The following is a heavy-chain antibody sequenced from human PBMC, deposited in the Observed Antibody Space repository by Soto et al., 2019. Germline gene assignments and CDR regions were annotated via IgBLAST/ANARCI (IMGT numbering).Heavy chain of an antibody. D-gene: IGHD2-2*01. V-gene: IGHV3-23*01. Sequence: PGGSLRLSCAASGFTFSSYAMSWVRQAPGKGLEWVSAISGSGGSTYYADSVKGRFTISRDNSKNTLYLQMNSLRAEDTAVYYCAAYCSSTSCYLDYWGQGTLVTVSS. CDR3: AAYCSSTSCYLDY. CDR2: ISGSGGST. J-gene: IGHJ4*02. CDR1: GFTFSSYA.